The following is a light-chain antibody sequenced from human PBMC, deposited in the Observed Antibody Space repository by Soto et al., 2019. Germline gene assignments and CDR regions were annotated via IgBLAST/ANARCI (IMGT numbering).Light chain of an antibody. J-gene: IGKJ2*01. V-gene: IGKV1-39*01. Sequence: DIQRTQAPSSLSASVGDRVTITCRASQSISAHLNWYQQKPGTAPKVLIYAASTLQSGVPPRFSGSGSGTDFTLTISSLQPEDFATYYCQQSYSTPFYTFGQGTKVDIK. CDR2: AAS. CDR3: QQSYSTPFYT. CDR1: QSISAH.